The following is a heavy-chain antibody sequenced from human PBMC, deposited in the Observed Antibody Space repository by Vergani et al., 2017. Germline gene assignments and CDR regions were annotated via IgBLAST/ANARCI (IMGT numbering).Heavy chain of an antibody. Sequence: QVQLVQSGAEVKKPGASVKVSCKASGYTFTSYGISWVRQAPGQGLEWMGWPSAYNGNTNNAQKRQGRVTMTTDTSTSTTYMELRSLRSDDTAVYYCAILDGIPRTTREGGNAFDIWGQGTMVTVSS. CDR1: GYTFTSYG. D-gene: IGHD1-1*01. V-gene: IGHV1-18*04. CDR2: PSAYNGNT. CDR3: AILDGIPRTTREGGNAFDI. J-gene: IGHJ3*02.